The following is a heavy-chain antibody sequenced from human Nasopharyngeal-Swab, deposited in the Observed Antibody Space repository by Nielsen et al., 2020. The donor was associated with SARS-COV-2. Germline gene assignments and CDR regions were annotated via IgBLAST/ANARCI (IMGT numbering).Heavy chain of an antibody. CDR2: INAGNGNT. CDR1: GYTFTSYA. D-gene: IGHD2-2*01. CDR3: AREMSVVVPAAMNY. J-gene: IGHJ4*02. V-gene: IGHV1-3*01. Sequence: ASVKVSCKASGYTFTSYAMHWVRQAPGQRLEWMGWINAGNGNTKYSQKFQGRVTITRDTSASTAYMELSSLRSEDTAVHYCAREMSVVVPAAMNYWGQGTLVTVSS.